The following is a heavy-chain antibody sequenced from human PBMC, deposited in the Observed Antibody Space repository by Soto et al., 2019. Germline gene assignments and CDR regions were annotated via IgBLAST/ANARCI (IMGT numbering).Heavy chain of an antibody. Sequence: PGGSLRLFCAASGFTVSSYSMNWVRQAPGKGLEWVSYISSSSNIYYADSVKGRFTIPRDNAKNSLYLQMNSLRDEDTAVYYCARVIQSSWYQNRFDPWGQGTLVPVSS. CDR1: GFTVSSYS. V-gene: IGHV3-48*02. CDR3: ARVIQSSWYQNRFDP. J-gene: IGHJ5*02. D-gene: IGHD6-13*01. CDR2: ISSSSNI.